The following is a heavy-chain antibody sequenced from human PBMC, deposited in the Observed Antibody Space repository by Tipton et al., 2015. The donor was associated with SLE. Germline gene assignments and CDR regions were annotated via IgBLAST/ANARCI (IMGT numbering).Heavy chain of an antibody. CDR1: GGSFSGYY. CDR3: ARGLGIAAAGRSWYFDL. D-gene: IGHD6-13*01. CDR2: INHSGSS. V-gene: IGHV4-34*01. Sequence: LRLSCAVYGGSFSGYYWSWIRQPPGKGLEWIGEINHSGSSNYNPSLKSRVTMSVDTSKKQFSLKLTSVTAADTAVYYCARGLGIAAAGRSWYFDLWGRGTLVTVSS. J-gene: IGHJ2*01.